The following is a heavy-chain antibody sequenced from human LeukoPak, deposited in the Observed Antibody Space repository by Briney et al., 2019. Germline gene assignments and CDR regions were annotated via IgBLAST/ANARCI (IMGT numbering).Heavy chain of an antibody. Sequence: PGGALRLSCAASGFTFSSYWMHWVRQALGKGLVWVSRINRGGSSTSYADSVKGRFTISRDNAKNTLYLQMNSLRAEDTAVYYCARGSSVAGTWAYWGQGTLVTVSS. J-gene: IGHJ4*02. D-gene: IGHD6-19*01. CDR2: INRGGSST. CDR1: GFTFSSYW. CDR3: ARGSSVAGTWAY. V-gene: IGHV3-74*01.